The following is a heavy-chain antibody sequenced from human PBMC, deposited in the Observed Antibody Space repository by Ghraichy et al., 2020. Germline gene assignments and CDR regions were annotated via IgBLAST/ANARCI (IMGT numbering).Heavy chain of an antibody. CDR2: IGSNGGNT. D-gene: IGHD3-10*01. J-gene: IGHJ4*02. V-gene: IGHV3-64D*06. Sequence: GGSRRLSCSASGFTFSSYAMHWVRQAPGKGLEYVSGIGSNGGNTYYADSVKGRFTISRDNSKNTLYLQMSSLRAEDTAVYYCVKERSYYVSGEILWGTFYFDYLGQGPLVTVSS. CDR1: GFTFSSYA. CDR3: VKERSYYVSGEILWGTFYFDY.